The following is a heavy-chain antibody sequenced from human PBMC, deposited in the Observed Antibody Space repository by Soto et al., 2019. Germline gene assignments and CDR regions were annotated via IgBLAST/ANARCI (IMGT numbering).Heavy chain of an antibody. D-gene: IGHD3-22*01. CDR2: TSNDGVNQ. CDR1: GFTSSPYA. Sequence: QVQLVESGGGLFKLGRSLRLSCEASGFTSSPYAMPWARRPPGKGRGWGPATSNDGVNQYYADSVKGRFTISRDNSKNTLYLQMNTLGPEDTAVYYCARDLRYYNSRGYYGFFDYGGQGTLVTVSS. CDR3: ARDLRYYNSRGYYGFFDY. V-gene: IGHV3-30-3*01. J-gene: IGHJ4*02.